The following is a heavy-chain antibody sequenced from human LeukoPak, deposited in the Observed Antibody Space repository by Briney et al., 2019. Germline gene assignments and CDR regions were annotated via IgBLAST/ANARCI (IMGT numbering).Heavy chain of an antibody. Sequence: VASVKVSCKASGGTFSSYAISWVRQAPGQGLEWMGGIIPIFGTANYAQKFQGRVTITADESTSTAYMELSSLRSEDTAVYCCARDGYCSGGSCYSHYWGQGTLVTVSS. CDR2: IIPIFGTA. J-gene: IGHJ4*02. CDR1: GGTFSSYA. CDR3: ARDGYCSGGSCYSHY. V-gene: IGHV1-69*13. D-gene: IGHD2-15*01.